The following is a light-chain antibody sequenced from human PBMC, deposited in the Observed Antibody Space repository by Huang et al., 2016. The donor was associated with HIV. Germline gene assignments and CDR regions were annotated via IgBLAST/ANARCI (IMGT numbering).Light chain of an antibody. CDR2: GAS. Sequence: EIVLKQSQGTLSLSPGERATLSCRASQSVSNYLACYQQKPGQAPRLLIYGASSRATGIPDRFSGSGSGTDFTLTISRLEPEDFAFYYCQQYGGSPLTFGGGIKVETK. CDR1: QSVSNY. J-gene: IGKJ4*01. CDR3: QQYGGSPLT. V-gene: IGKV3-20*01.